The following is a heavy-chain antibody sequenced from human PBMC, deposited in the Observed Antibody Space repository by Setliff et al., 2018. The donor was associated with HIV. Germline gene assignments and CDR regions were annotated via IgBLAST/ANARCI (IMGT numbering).Heavy chain of an antibody. Sequence: TLSLTCAVSGGSISSGGYYWSWIRQHPGKGLEWIGYIYYSGSTYYNPSLKSRVTISVDTSKNQFSLKLSSVTAADTAVYYCARSKTFYDFWGGYYTHGAFKIWGLGTMVTVSS. D-gene: IGHD3-3*01. CDR2: IYYSGST. V-gene: IGHV4-31*11. CDR1: GGSISSGGYY. J-gene: IGHJ3*02. CDR3: ARSKTFYDFWGGYYTHGAFKI.